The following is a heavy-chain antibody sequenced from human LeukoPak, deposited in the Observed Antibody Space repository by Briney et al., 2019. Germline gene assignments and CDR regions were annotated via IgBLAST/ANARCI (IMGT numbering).Heavy chain of an antibody. D-gene: IGHD1-1*01. Sequence: GGSLRLSCATSGFTFSSYSMNWVRQAPGRGLEWVSYISSSGSTIYYADSVKGRFTISRDNAKNSLYLQMNSLRAEDTAVYYCARGGNWNDGDYYYYMDVWGKGTTVTISS. CDR2: ISSSGSTI. CDR1: GFTFSSYS. CDR3: ARGGNWNDGDYYYYMDV. V-gene: IGHV3-48*04. J-gene: IGHJ6*03.